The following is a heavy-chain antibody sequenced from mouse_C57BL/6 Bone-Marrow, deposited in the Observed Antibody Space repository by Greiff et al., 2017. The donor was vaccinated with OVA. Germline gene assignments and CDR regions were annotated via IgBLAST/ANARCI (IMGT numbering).Heavy chain of an antibody. V-gene: IGHV1-81*01. CDR2: IYPRSGNT. D-gene: IGHD2-5*01. Sequence: QVQLQQSGAELARPGASVKLSCKASGYTFTSYGISWVKQRTGQGLEWIGEIYPRSGNTYYNEKFKGKATLTADKSSSTAYIELRSLTSEDSAVYFCARRSNYPFAYWGQGTLVTVSA. CDR1: GYTFTSYG. J-gene: IGHJ3*01. CDR3: ARRSNYPFAY.